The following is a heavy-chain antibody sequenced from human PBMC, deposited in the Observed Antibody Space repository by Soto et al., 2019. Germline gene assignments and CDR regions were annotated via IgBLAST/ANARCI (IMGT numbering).Heavy chain of an antibody. D-gene: IGHD3-3*01. CDR2: INSDGSST. V-gene: IGHV3-74*01. CDR1: GFTFSSYW. CDR3: ARDDGVVDAFDI. Sequence: EVQLVESGGGLVQPGGSLRLSCAASGFTFSSYWMHWVRQAPGKGLVWVSRINSDGSSTSYPDSVKGRFTISRDNAKNTLYLQMNSLRAEDTAVYYCARDDGVVDAFDIWGQGTMVTVSS. J-gene: IGHJ3*02.